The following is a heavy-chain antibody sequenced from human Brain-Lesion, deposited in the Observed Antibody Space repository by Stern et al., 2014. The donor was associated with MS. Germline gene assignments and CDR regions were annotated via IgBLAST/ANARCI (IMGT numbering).Heavy chain of an antibody. Sequence: QVQLVQSGPGLVKPSQTLSLPCTVSGGSISSDNYYWTWIRQNPGQGLEWIGHIYYSGTTYYNPSLKSRVSITVDTSKNLFSLRLSSVTAADTAVYYCARDHFTTSLDVWGHGTTVTVS. CDR1: GGSISSDNYY. V-gene: IGHV4-31*03. CDR3: ARDHFTTSLDV. J-gene: IGHJ6*02. D-gene: IGHD2-2*01. CDR2: IYYSGTT.